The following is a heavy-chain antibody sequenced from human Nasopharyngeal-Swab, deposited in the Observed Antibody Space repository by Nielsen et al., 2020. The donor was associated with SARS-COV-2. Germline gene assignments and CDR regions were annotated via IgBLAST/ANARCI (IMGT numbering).Heavy chain of an antibody. V-gene: IGHV1-2*06. J-gene: IGHJ3*02. Sequence: ASVKVSCKASGYTFTGNFMHWVRQAPGQGLEWMRRINPNSGGTKFAQKFQGRVTLTRDTSISTAYMELSRLRSDDTAVYYCARDLSNTGDALDIWGQGTLVTVSS. CDR1: GYTFTGNF. CDR3: ARDLSNTGDALDI. D-gene: IGHD1/OR15-1a*01. CDR2: INPNSGGT.